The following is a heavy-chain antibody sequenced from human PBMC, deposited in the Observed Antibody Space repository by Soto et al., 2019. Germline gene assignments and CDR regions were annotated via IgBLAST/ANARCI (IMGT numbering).Heavy chain of an antibody. V-gene: IGHV4-31*03. CDR2: IYHSGST. Sequence: SETLSLTCTVSGGSISSGGYYWSWIRQHPGKGLEWIGYIYHSGSTYYNPSLKSRVTISVDTSKNQFSLKLSSVTAADTAVYYCARVQRVADPTNYYYYYGMDVWGQGTTVTVSS. CDR3: ARVQRVADPTNYYYYYGMDV. J-gene: IGHJ6*02. D-gene: IGHD6-19*01. CDR1: GGSISSGGYY.